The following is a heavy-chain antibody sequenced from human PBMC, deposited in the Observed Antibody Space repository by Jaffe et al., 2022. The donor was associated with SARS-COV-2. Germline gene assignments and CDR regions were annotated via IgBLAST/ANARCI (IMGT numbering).Heavy chain of an antibody. Sequence: QVQLQQWGAGLLKPSETLSLTCAVYGGSFSGYYWSWIRQPPGKGLEWIGEINHSGSTNYNPSLKSRVTISVDTSKNQFSLKLSSVTAADTAVYYCARRGWYSSSWAPRHWFDPWGQGTLVTVSS. CDR1: GGSFSGYY. J-gene: IGHJ5*02. D-gene: IGHD6-13*01. CDR3: ARRGWYSSSWAPRHWFDP. CDR2: INHSGST. V-gene: IGHV4-34*01.